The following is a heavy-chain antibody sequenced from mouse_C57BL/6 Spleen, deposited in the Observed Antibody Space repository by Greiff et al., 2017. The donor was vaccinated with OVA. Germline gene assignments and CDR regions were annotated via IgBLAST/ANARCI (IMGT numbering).Heavy chain of an antibody. CDR3: ARSTGTAQAPYFDY. CDR1: GYAFSSSW. D-gene: IGHD3-2*02. J-gene: IGHJ2*01. Sequence: QVQLQQSGPELVKPGASVKISCKASGYAFSSSWMNWVKQRPGKGLEWIGRIYPGDGDTNYNGKFKGKATLTADKSSSTAYMQLSSLTSEDSAVYFCARSTGTAQAPYFDYWGQGTTLTVSS. V-gene: IGHV1-82*01. CDR2: IYPGDGDT.